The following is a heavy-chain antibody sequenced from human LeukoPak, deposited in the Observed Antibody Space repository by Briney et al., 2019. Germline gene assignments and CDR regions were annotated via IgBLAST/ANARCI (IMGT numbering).Heavy chain of an antibody. CDR3: ARERGYGYGYYL. CDR2: INPNSGGT. V-gene: IGHV1-2*06. J-gene: IGHJ4*02. D-gene: IGHD5-18*01. Sequence: ASVKVSCKASGYTFTGYYMHWVRQAPGQGLEWMGRINPNSGGTNYAQKFQGRVTMTRDTSISTAYMELSRLRSDDTAVYYCARERGYGYGYYLWGQGTLVTVSS. CDR1: GYTFTGYY.